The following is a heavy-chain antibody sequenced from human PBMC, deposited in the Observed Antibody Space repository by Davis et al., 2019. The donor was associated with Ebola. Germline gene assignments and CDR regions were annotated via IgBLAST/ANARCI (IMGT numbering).Heavy chain of an antibody. CDR1: GDSISSSNW. J-gene: IGHJ4*02. V-gene: IGHV4-4*02. CDR2: IFHGGTT. D-gene: IGHD2-8*01. Sequence: SETLSLTCAVSGDSISSSNWWSWVRQPPGKGLEWIGEIFHGGTTNYNPSLKSRVIMSVDKSKNQFSLKLTSVTAADTAVYYCVRCMLGDRYYFDYWGQGTLVTVSS. CDR3: VRCMLGDRYYFDY.